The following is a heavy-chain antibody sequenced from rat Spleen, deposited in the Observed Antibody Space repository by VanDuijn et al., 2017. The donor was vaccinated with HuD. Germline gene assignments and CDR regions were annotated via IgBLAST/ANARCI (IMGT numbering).Heavy chain of an antibody. CDR1: GYSITSSYR. V-gene: IGHV3-3*01. Sequence: EVQLQESGPGLVKPSQSLSLTCSVTGYSITSSYRWNWIRKFPGNKLEWMGYINSAGSTNYNPSLKSRISITRDTSKNQFFLQVNSVTTEDTATYYCAGSYYYSGENYFDYWGQGVMVTVSS. CDR2: INSAGST. D-gene: IGHD1-1*01. J-gene: IGHJ2*01. CDR3: AGSYYYSGENYFDY.